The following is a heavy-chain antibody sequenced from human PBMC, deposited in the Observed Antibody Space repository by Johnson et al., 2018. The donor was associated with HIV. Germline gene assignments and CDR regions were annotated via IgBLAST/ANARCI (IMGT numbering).Heavy chain of an antibody. CDR3: VRSIQLWLPGAFDI. J-gene: IGHJ3*02. CDR1: GFTFSDYF. D-gene: IGHD5-18*01. Sequence: QVQLVESGGGLVQPGGSLRLSCAASGFTFSDYFMSYIRQAPGKGLEWVAVISYDGSNKYYADSVKGRFTISRDNAKNSLYLQMNSLRAEDTAVYYCVRSIQLWLPGAFDIWDQGTMVTVSS. CDR2: ISYDGSNK. V-gene: IGHV3-30-3*01.